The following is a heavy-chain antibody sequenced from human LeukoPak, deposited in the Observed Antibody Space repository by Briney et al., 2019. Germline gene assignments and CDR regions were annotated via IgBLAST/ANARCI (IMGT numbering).Heavy chain of an antibody. CDR1: GFTFSDYY. V-gene: IGHV3-11*01. CDR3: ARDLRYYYDSSAKGSDY. D-gene: IGHD3-22*01. CDR2: ISSSGSTI. Sequence: GGSLRLSCAASGFTFSDYYMSWIRQAPGKGLEWVSYISSSGSTIYYADSVKGRFTISRDNAKNSLYRQMNSLRAEDTAVYYCARDLRYYYDSSAKGSDYWGQGTLVTVSS. J-gene: IGHJ4*02.